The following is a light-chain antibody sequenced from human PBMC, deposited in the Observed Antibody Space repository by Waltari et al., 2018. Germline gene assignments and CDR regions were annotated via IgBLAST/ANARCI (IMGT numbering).Light chain of an antibody. CDR3: SSFTSGSTWV. V-gene: IGLV2-14*03. Sequence: QSALTQPSSVSGSPGQSTTTSCTGPTSHLRVYNYVAWYQQHPGKAPKFPISGVTNRPSGVSNRFSASKSGNTASRTISGLQAEDEADYYCSSFTSGSTWVFGGGTKLTVL. J-gene: IGLJ3*02. CDR2: GVT. CDR1: TSHLRVYNY.